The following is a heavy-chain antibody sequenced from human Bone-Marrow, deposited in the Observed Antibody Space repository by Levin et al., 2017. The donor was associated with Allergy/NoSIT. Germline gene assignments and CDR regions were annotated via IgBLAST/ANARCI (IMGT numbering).Heavy chain of an antibody. J-gene: IGHJ6*02. CDR2: ISYDGSNK. V-gene: IGHV3-30*04. Sequence: GGSLRLSCAASGFTFSSYAMHWVRQAPGKGLEWVAVISYDGSNKYYADSAKGRFTISRDNSKNTLYLQMNSLRAEDTAVYYCARDSSSSSPPGDYGMDVWGQGTTVTVSS. CDR3: ARDSSSSSPPGDYGMDV. D-gene: IGHD6-6*01. CDR1: GFTFSSYA.